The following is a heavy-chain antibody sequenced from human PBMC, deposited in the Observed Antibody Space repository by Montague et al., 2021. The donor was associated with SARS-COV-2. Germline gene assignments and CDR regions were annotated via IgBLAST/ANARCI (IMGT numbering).Heavy chain of an antibody. J-gene: IGHJ6*02. D-gene: IGHD3-10*01. Sequence: CAISGDSVSSNSAAWNWIRQSPSRGLEWLGRTYYRSKWYNDYAVSVKSRITINPGTSKNQFSLQLNSATPEDTAVYYCARGLWFGELLSLYYYYGMDVWGQGTTVTVSS. CDR2: TYYRSKWYN. CDR1: GDSVSSNSAA. V-gene: IGHV6-1*01. CDR3: ARGLWFGELLSLYYYYGMDV.